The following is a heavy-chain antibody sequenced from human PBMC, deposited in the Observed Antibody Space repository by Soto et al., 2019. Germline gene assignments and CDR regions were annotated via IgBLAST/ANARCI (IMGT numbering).Heavy chain of an antibody. D-gene: IGHD2-2*01. V-gene: IGHV4-39*01. Sequence: QLQLQESGPGLVKPSETLSLTCTVSGGSISSSSYYWGWIRQPPGKGLEWIGSIYYSGSTYYNPSLKSRVTISVDTSKNQFSLKLSSVTAADTAVYYCARHIVVVPAAMGNWFDPWGQGTLVTVSS. CDR3: ARHIVVVPAAMGNWFDP. CDR1: GGSISSSSYY. J-gene: IGHJ5*02. CDR2: IYYSGST.